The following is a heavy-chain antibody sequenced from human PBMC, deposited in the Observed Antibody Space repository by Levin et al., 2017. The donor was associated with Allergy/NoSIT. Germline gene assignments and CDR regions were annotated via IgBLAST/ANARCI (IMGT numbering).Heavy chain of an antibody. J-gene: IGHJ3*01. D-gene: IGHD1-26*01. CDR1: GDSIGSSNYC. CDR3: ARGKGYSGSRVAFDF. CDR2: IYNGGNT. V-gene: IGHV4-39*07. Sequence: SETLSLTCTVSGDSIGSSNYCWGWLRQPPGTGLEWIGTIYNGGNTYSNPSLQSRVTISVDTSKNQFSLKLRSAIAADTAAYYCARGKGYSGSRVAFDFWGQGAMVTVSS.